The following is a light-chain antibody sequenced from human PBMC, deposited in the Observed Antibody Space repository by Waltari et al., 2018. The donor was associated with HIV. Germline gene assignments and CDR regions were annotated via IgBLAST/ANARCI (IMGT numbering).Light chain of an antibody. CDR2: KAS. V-gene: IGKV1-5*03. J-gene: IGKJ5*01. CDR1: RQISDW. CDR3: KQYNSYPIT. Sequence: DIQMTQSPSTLSASVGERVTITGRASRQISDWLACHQQKLGEAPNHLCYKASSLQSGVPFRVSGSGSGTEFTLTISILQPGDFATYYCKQYNSYPITFGQGTRLEIK.